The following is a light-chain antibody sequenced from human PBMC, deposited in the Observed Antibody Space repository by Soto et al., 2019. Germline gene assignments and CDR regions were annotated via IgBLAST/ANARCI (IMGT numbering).Light chain of an antibody. Sequence: SALTQPPSASGSPGQSVAISCTGTSSDVGGYNYVSWYQQHPGKAPKLMIYDVTKRPSGVPDRFSGSKSGNTASLTVSGLQAEDEADYSCTSYAGSESYVFGSGTKLTVL. CDR2: DVT. J-gene: IGLJ1*01. CDR1: SSDVGGYNY. CDR3: TSYAGSESYV. V-gene: IGLV2-8*01.